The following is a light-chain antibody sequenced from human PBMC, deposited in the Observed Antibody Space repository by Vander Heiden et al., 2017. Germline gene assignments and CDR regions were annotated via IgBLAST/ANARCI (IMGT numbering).Light chain of an antibody. CDR2: DAS. J-gene: IGKJ4*01. CDR3: QQDNSYPLT. V-gene: IGKV1-5*01. Sequence: DIQMTQSPSTLSASVGDRVTITCRASQSISTWLAWYQQKLGRAPKLLIYDASSLQSGVPSRFRGSGSGTDFTLAISSLQPDDFATYYCQQDNSYPLTFGGGTKVEIK. CDR1: QSISTW.